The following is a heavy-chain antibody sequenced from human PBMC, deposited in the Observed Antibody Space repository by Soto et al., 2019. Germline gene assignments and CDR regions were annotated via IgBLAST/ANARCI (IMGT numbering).Heavy chain of an antibody. J-gene: IGHJ6*03. CDR1: GGSISSYY. Sequence: SETLSLTCTVSGGSISSYYWSWIRQPPGKGLEWIGYIYYSGSTNYNPSLKSRVTISVDTSKNQFSLKLSSVTAADTAVYYCARTLYGDHYYYYYYMDVWGKGTTVTVSS. V-gene: IGHV4-59*01. CDR3: ARTLYGDHYYYYYYMDV. CDR2: IYYSGST. D-gene: IGHD4-17*01.